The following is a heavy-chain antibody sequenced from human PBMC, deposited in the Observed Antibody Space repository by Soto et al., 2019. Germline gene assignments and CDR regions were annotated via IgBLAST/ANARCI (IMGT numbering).Heavy chain of an antibody. V-gene: IGHV3-33*01. CDR3: ARGGSGWYYFYY. CDR1: GFTFNTYG. J-gene: IGHJ4*02. D-gene: IGHD6-19*01. Sequence: QVQLVESGGGVVQPGRSLRLSCAASGFTFNTYGMHWVRQAPGKGLEWVAVIWDDGSKKDYADSVKGRFTISRDNSKNTSHLQMNSLRVEDTAVYYCARGGSGWYYFYYWGQGTLVTVSS. CDR2: IWDDGSKK.